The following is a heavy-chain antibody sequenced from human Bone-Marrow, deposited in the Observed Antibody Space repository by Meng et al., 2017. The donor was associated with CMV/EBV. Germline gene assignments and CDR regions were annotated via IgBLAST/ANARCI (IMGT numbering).Heavy chain of an antibody. CDR1: GFPFRSYE. J-gene: IGHJ4*02. CDR2: IYSGGST. Sequence: GGSLRLSFPGSGFPFRSYEMNWVRQAPGKGLKWVSVIYSGGSTYYADSVKGRFTISRDNAKNSLYLQMNSLRAEDTAVYYCARGYYDTEGYFDYWGQGTLVTVSS. CDR3: ARGYYDTEGYFDY. D-gene: IGHD3-22*01. V-gene: IGHV3-66*01.